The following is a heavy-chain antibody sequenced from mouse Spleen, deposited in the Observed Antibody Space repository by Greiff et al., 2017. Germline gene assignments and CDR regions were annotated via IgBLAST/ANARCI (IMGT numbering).Heavy chain of an antibody. CDR2: IWWDDDK. D-gene: IGHD2-1*01. Sequence: QVTLKVSGPGILQPSQTLSLTCSFSGFSLSTSGMGVGWIRQPSVKGLEWLAHIWWDDDKRYNPALKSRLTISKDTSSNQVFLKIASVDTADTATYYCARERDGNYHYFDYWGQGTTLTVSS. V-gene: IGHV8-8*01. J-gene: IGHJ2*01. CDR1: GFSLSTSGMG. CDR3: ARERDGNYHYFDY.